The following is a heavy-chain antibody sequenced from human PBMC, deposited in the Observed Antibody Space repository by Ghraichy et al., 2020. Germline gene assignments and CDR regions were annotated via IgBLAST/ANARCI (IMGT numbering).Heavy chain of an antibody. D-gene: IGHD3-3*01. CDR1: GFSLSTSGVG. CDR2: IYWNDDK. Sequence: SGPTLVKPTQTLTLTCTFSGFSLSTSGVGVGWIRQPPGKALEWLALIYWNDDKRYSPSLKSRLTITKDTSKNQVVLTMTNMDPVDTATYYCAHSRNRITIFGVVPRPMDVWGQGTTVTVSS. CDR3: AHSRNRITIFGVVPRPMDV. J-gene: IGHJ6*02. V-gene: IGHV2-5*01.